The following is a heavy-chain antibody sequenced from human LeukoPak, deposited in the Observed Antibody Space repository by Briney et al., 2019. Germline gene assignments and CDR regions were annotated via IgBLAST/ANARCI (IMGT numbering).Heavy chain of an antibody. D-gene: IGHD1-1*01. Sequence: ASVKVSCKXSGGTFSSYAISWVRQAPGQGLEWMGGIIPIFGTANYAQKFQGRVTITADESTSTAYMELSSLRSEDTAVYYCARAESSGPERLVLVHFDYWGQRTLVTVSS. CDR2: IIPIFGTA. CDR3: ARAESSGPERLVLVHFDY. J-gene: IGHJ4*02. V-gene: IGHV1-69*13. CDR1: GGTFSSYA.